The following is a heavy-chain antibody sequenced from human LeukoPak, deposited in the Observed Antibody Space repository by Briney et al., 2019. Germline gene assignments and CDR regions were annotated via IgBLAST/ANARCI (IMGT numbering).Heavy chain of an antibody. CDR3: XXXXXXYDILTGYSGYYFDY. J-gene: IGHJ4*02. CDR2: ISAYNGNA. Sequence: ASVKVSCTASGYTFTSYGISWVRQAPGQGLEWMGWISAYNGNANYAQKLQGRVTMTTDTSTSTAYMELRSLRSDDTAVYYCXXXXXXYDILTGYSGYYFDYWGQGTLVTVSS. CDR1: GYTFTSYG. V-gene: IGHV1-18*01. D-gene: IGHD3-9*01.